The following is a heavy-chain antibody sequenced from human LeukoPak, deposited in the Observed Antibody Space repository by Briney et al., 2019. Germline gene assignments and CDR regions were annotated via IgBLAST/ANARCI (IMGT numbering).Heavy chain of an antibody. Sequence: PGGSLRLSCAASGFTFDDYAMHWVRQAPGKGLEWVSGISWNSGSIGYADSVKGRFTISRDNAKNSLYLQMNSLRAEDTALYYCAKDITTHIVVVTAIRGEPGSFDYWGQGTLVTVSS. CDR3: AKDITTHIVVVTAIRGEPGSFDY. CDR2: ISWNSGSI. D-gene: IGHD2-21*02. CDR1: GFTFDDYA. V-gene: IGHV3-9*01. J-gene: IGHJ4*02.